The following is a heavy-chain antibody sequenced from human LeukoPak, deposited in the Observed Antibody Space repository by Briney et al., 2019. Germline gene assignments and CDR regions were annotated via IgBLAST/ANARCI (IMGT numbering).Heavy chain of an antibody. CDR3: ARDDIVAGDY. Sequence: GGSLRLSCAASGFTFSRYWMSWVRQAPGKGLEWVANIKQDGNEKYYVDSVKGRFTISRDNAKNSLYLQMNSLRAEDTAVYYCARDDIVAGDYWGQGTLVPVSS. V-gene: IGHV3-7*01. CDR1: GFTFSRYW. D-gene: IGHD2-15*01. J-gene: IGHJ4*02. CDR2: IKQDGNEK.